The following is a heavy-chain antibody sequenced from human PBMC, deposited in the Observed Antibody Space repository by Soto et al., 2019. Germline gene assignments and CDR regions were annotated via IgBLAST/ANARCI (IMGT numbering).Heavy chain of an antibody. Sequence: EVQLVESGGGLVKPGGSLRLSCAASGFTFSSYSMNWVRQAPGKGLEWVSSISSSSSYIYYADSVKGRFTISRDNAMNSLYLQMNSLRAEDTAVYYCASAGPQNWYFDLWGRGTLVTVSS. CDR3: ASAGPQNWYFDL. CDR1: GFTFSSYS. CDR2: ISSSSSYI. D-gene: IGHD6-13*01. J-gene: IGHJ2*01. V-gene: IGHV3-21*01.